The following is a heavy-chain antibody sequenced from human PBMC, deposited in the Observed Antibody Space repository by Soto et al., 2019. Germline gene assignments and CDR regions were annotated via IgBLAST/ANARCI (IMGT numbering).Heavy chain of an antibody. CDR1: GGTVSSYA. D-gene: IGHD3-10*01. V-gene: IGHV1-69*01. CDR2: FIPIFVSA. Sequence: QLHLVQYGAEVKKAGSSVKVSCKASGGTVSSYAITWVRQAPGKGLEWMGVFIPIFVSAHYAPKFQCRITMTADESTSTAYMELSGLTSEDTAIDYCARDVSSDTTGFRGYDLWGHGTQVTVSS. CDR3: ARDVSSDTTGFRGYDL. J-gene: IGHJ4*01.